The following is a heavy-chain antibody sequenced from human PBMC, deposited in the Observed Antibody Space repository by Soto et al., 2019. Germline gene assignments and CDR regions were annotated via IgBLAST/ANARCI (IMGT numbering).Heavy chain of an antibody. CDR2: IDTTGSTT. D-gene: IGHD4-4*01. CDR1: EFTFRTYW. V-gene: IGHV3-74*01. CDR3: ASVSAAQYYYGMDA. J-gene: IGHJ6*02. Sequence: GGPLRLSSAAAEFTFRTYWMHWVRQAPGKGLEWVARIDTTGSTTTYAGSVQGRFTISRDNAKNTLYLQMHSVRDEDTAVYYCASVSAAQYYYGMDAWGQGTTVTVSS.